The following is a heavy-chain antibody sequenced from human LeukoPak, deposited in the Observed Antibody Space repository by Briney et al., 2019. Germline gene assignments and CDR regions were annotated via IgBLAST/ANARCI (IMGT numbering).Heavy chain of an antibody. V-gene: IGHV3-23*01. J-gene: IGHJ4*02. CDR3: AKANYDSSAYYWSD. CDR2: IRGSGGST. D-gene: IGHD3-22*01. Sequence: PGGSLRLSCAASGFTFSSYAISWVRQAPGKGLEWVSAIRGSGGSTSYADSVKGRFTISRDNSENTLYLQINSLRAEDTAVYYCAKANYDSSAYYWSDWGQGTLVTVSS. CDR1: GFTFSSYA.